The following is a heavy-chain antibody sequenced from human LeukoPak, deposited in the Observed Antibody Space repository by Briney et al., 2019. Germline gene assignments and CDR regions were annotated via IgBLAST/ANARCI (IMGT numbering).Heavy chain of an antibody. CDR3: AKMTDARGRYGSGSH. J-gene: IGHJ4*01. D-gene: IGHD3-10*01. Sequence: GGPWGLSFEALGFTFGNFALIGVRRPQGRGLDGVSSITDSGVSTFYADSLSGRFTISRDNSKNTLYLQMKNLRAADTATYYCAKMTDARGRYGSGSHWGQGTLVAVSS. V-gene: IGHV3-23*01. CDR2: ITDSGVST. CDR1: GFTFGNFA.